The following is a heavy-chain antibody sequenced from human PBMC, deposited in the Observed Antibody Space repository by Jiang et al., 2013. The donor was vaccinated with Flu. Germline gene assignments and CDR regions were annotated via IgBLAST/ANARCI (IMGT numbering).Heavy chain of an antibody. CDR3: ARDSGLGDFDY. J-gene: IGHJ4*02. Sequence: YSQKFQGRVTITRDTSASTAYMELSSLRSEDTAVYYCARDSGLGDFDYWGQGTLVTVSS. D-gene: IGHD3-16*01. V-gene: IGHV1-3*01.